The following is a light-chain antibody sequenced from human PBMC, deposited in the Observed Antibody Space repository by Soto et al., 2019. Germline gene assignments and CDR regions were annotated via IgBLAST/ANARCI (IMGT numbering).Light chain of an antibody. CDR1: NSNLGAGYD. J-gene: IGLJ3*02. Sequence: QSVLTQPPSVSGAPGQRVTISCTGNNSNLGAGYDVHWYQQLPGAAPKLVIFGNRNRPSGVPERFSGSKSGTSASLAITGLQAEDEADYYCCSYAGSSLFGGGTKLTVL. V-gene: IGLV1-40*01. CDR3: CSYAGSSL. CDR2: GNR.